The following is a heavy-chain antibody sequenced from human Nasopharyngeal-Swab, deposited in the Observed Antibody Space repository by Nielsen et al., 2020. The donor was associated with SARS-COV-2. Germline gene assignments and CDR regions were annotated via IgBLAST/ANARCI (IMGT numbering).Heavy chain of an antibody. CDR2: ISSSGSTI. Sequence: WIRQPPGKGLEWVSYISSSGSTIYYADSVKGRFTISRDNSKNTLYLQMNSLRAEDTAVYYCAKAALNGDYYYGMDVWGQGTTVTVSS. CDR3: AKAALNGDYYYGMDV. D-gene: IGHD2-8*01. V-gene: IGHV3-11*01. J-gene: IGHJ6*02.